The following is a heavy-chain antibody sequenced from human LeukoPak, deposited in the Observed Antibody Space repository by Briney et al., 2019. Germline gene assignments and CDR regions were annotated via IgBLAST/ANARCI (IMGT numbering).Heavy chain of an antibody. V-gene: IGHV1-8*01. CDR2: MNPNGGNT. CDR3: ARGQGTIFGVVILDY. D-gene: IGHD3-3*01. J-gene: IGHJ4*02. CDR1: GYTFTSYD. Sequence: AASVNVSCKASGYTFTSYDINWVRQATGQGHEWMGWMNPNGGNTGYAQKFQGRVTMTRNTSISTAYMELSSLRSEDTAVYYCARGQGTIFGVVILDYWGQGTLVTVSS.